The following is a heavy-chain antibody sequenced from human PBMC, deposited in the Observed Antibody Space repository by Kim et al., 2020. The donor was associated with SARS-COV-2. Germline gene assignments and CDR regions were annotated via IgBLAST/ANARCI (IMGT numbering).Heavy chain of an antibody. CDR3: ARHEYDSSGYFDY. D-gene: IGHD3-22*01. Sequence: TPALKSRVTISVDTSKNQFSLKLSSVTAADTAVYYCARHEYDSSGYFDYWGQGTLVTVSS. J-gene: IGHJ4*02. V-gene: IGHV4-39*01.